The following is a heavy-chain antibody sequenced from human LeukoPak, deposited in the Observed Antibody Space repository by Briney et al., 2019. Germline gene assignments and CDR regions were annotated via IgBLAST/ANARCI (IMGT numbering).Heavy chain of an antibody. J-gene: IGHJ6*03. Sequence: PSETLSLTCTVSGYSISSGYYWGWIRQPPGKGLEWIGSIYHSGSTYYNPSLKSRVTISVDTSKNQFSLKLSSVTAADTAVYYCALLSRQNYYYYYYMDVWGKGTTVTVSS. CDR1: GYSISSGYY. V-gene: IGHV4-38-2*02. CDR3: ALLSRQNYYYYYYMDV. CDR2: IYHSGST. D-gene: IGHD1-1*01.